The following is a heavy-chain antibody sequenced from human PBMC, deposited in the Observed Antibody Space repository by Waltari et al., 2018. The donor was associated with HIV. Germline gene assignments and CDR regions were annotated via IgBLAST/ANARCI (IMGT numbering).Heavy chain of an antibody. Sequence: QVQLVESGGGLVKPGGSLKLSCAASGFTFRDYYMSWIRQAPGKGLESVAYISGSGSAIYYADSVKGRFTISRDNAKNSLYLQMSSLRAEDTAVYYCARDRVVVVPAAMDVWGQGTTVTVSS. D-gene: IGHD2-2*01. CDR3: ARDRVVVVPAAMDV. CDR1: GFTFRDYY. V-gene: IGHV3-11*04. J-gene: IGHJ6*02. CDR2: ISGSGSAI.